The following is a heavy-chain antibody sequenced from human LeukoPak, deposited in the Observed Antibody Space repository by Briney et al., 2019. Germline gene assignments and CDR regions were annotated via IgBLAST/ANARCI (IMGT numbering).Heavy chain of an antibody. CDR3: VKSSGWLYY. CDR2: ISSDGSGSST. Sequence: PGGSLRLSCAASGFTLSGAWMHCVRQAPGKGLLWVSGISSDGSGSSTMYADSVKGRFTISRDDAKNTLYLQMNSLRGEDTAVYYCVKSSGWLYYWGQGTLVTVSS. CDR1: GFTLSGAW. V-gene: IGHV3-74*03. J-gene: IGHJ4*02. D-gene: IGHD6-19*01.